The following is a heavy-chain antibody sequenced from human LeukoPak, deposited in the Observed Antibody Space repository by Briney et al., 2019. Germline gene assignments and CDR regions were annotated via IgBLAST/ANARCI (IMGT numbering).Heavy chain of an antibody. V-gene: IGHV1-18*01. CDR3: ARTLVVVMYYGMDV. D-gene: IGHD3-22*01. Sequence: ASVKVSCKASGYTFTTYGISWVRQAPGQGLEWMGWITPYNDNTNYAQKFQGRVTMTTDTSTSTAYMELRSLRSDDTAVYYCARTLVVVMYYGMDVWGQGTTVTVSS. CDR1: GYTFTTYG. J-gene: IGHJ6*02. CDR2: ITPYNDNT.